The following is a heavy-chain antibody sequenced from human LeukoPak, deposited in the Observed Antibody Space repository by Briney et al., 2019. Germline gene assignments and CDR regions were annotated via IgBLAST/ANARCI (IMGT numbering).Heavy chain of an antibody. J-gene: IGHJ6*02. CDR2: IIPIFGTA. V-gene: IGHV1-69*13. CDR3: ARAPHYGMDV. Sequence: SVKVSCKASGNSISNYAVSWVRQAPGQGLEWMGGIIPIFGTANYAQKFQGRVTITADESTSTAYMELSSLRSEDTAVYYCARAPHYGMDVWGQGTTVTVSS. CDR1: GNSISNYA.